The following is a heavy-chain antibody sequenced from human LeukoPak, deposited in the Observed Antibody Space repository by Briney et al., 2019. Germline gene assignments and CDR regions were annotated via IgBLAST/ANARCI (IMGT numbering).Heavy chain of an antibody. CDR2: IYHSGST. Sequence: SETLSLTCTVSGYSISSGYYWGWIRQPPGKGLEWIGSIYHSGSTYYNPSLKSRVTISVDASKNQFSLKLSSVTAADTAVYYCARVNLLGYCTYDVCPGGGVPFDYWGQGTLVTVSS. V-gene: IGHV4-38-2*02. J-gene: IGHJ4*02. D-gene: IGHD2-8*01. CDR3: ARVNLLGYCTYDVCPGGGVPFDY. CDR1: GYSISSGYY.